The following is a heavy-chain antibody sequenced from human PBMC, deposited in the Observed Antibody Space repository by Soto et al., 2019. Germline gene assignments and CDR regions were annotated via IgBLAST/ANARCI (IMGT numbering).Heavy chain of an antibody. CDR2: IYPGDSDT. D-gene: IGHD1-26*01. CDR3: ASHKAVGATSTESYYYGMDV. V-gene: IGHV5-51*01. CDR1: GYSFISYW. J-gene: IGHJ6*04. Sequence: GESLKISCKGSGYSFISYWIGWVRQMPGKGLEWMGIIYPGDSDTRYSPSFQGQVTISADKSISTAYLQWSILRAPATAMYYCASHKAVGATSTESYYYGMDVWGKGTTVTVAS.